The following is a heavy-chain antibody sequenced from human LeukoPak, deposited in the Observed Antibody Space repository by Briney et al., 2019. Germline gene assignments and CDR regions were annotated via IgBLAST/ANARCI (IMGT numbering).Heavy chain of an antibody. CDR3: AREEGYCTNGVCQYCFDY. D-gene: IGHD2-8*01. V-gene: IGHV1-18*01. J-gene: IGHJ4*02. CDR2: ISAYNGNT. CDR1: GYTFTSYG. Sequence: ASVKVSCKASGYTFTSYGISWVRQAPGQGLEWMGWISAYNGNTNYAQKLQGRVTMTTDTSTSTAYMELRSLRSDDTAVYYCAREEGYCTNGVCQYCFDYWGQGTLVTVSS.